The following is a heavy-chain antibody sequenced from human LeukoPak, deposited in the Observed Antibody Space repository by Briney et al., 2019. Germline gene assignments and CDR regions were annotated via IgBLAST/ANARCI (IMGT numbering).Heavy chain of an antibody. CDR1: GGSISSHY. CDR2: VYYSGST. Sequence: SETLSLTCTVSGGSISSHYWSWIRQPPGKGLEWIGYVYYSGSTNYNPSLKSRVTISVDTSKNQFSLKLSSVTAADTAVYYCARVAARQYHYYMDVWGKGTTVTVSS. V-gene: IGHV4-59*11. J-gene: IGHJ6*03. CDR3: ARVAARQYHYYMDV. D-gene: IGHD6-6*01.